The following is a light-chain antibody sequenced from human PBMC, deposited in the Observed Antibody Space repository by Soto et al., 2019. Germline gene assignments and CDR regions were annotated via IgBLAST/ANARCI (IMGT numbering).Light chain of an antibody. CDR3: QHYNSFPYT. J-gene: IGKJ2*01. CDR2: KAS. CDR1: ESISLW. Sequence: DIRMTQSPSTLSASVGDRVTITCRASESISLWLAWFQQKPGKAPKLLIYKASTLASGVPSRFSGSGSGTEFTLTITSLQPDDFAIYYCQHYNSFPYTFGQGTKVDI. V-gene: IGKV1-5*03.